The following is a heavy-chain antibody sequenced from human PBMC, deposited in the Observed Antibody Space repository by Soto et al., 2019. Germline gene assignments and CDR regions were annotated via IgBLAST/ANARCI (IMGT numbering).Heavy chain of an antibody. CDR2: IHHGGNS. V-gene: IGHV4-4*02. J-gene: IGHJ5*02. D-gene: IGHD3-10*01. Sequence: SETLSLTCAVSGDSIISDKWWSWVRQAPGKGLEWIGEIHHGGNSKYNPSLKSRVIISVDRSKNQFSLNLTSVTDADTAVYYCARLLWSRGDWFDPWGQGTLVTVSS. CDR1: GDSIISDKW. CDR3: ARLLWSRGDWFDP.